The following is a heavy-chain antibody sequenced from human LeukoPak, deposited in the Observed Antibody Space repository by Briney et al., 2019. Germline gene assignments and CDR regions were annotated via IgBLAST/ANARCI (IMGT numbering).Heavy chain of an antibody. J-gene: IGHJ4*02. CDR3: AIRPSGSYYRSDY. V-gene: IGHV4-34*01. CDR1: GGSFSGYY. Sequence: ETLSLTCAVYGGSFSGYYWSWIRQPPGKGLEWIGEINHSGSTNYNPSLKSRVTISVDTSKNQFSLKLSSVTAADTAVYYCAIRPSGSYYRSDYWGQGTLVTVSS. CDR2: INHSGST. D-gene: IGHD1-26*01.